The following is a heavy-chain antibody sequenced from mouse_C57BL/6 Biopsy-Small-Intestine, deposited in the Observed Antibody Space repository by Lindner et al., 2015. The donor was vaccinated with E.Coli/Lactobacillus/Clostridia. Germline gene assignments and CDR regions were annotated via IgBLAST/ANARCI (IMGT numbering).Heavy chain of an antibody. V-gene: IGHV1-85*01. Sequence: VQLQESGPELVKPGASVKLSCKASGYTFTSYDINWVKQRPGQGLEWIGWIYPRDGSTKYNEKFKGKASLTVDTSSSTAYMELHSLTSEDSAVYFCAREGIYYYGSLYYYAMDYWVKEPQSPSPQ. D-gene: IGHD1-1*01. CDR2: IYPRDGST. CDR3: AREGIYYYGSLYYYAMDY. CDR1: GYTFTSYD. J-gene: IGHJ4*01.